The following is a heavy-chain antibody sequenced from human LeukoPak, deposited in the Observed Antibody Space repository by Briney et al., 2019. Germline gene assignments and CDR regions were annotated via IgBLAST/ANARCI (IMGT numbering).Heavy chain of an antibody. CDR2: IKQDGSEK. D-gene: IGHD6-19*01. Sequence: GGSLRLSCAASGFTFSSYWMSWVRQVPGKGLEWVANIKQDGSEKYYADSVKGRFTISRDNAKNSLYLQMNSLRAEDTAVYYCARAGSGPTSGYYYFDYWGQGTLVTVSS. CDR3: ARAGSGPTSGYYYFDY. CDR1: GFTFSSYW. J-gene: IGHJ4*02. V-gene: IGHV3-7*01.